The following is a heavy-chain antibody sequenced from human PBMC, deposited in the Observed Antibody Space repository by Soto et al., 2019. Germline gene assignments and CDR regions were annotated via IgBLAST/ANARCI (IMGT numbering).Heavy chain of an antibody. CDR2: ISYDGSNK. V-gene: IGHV3-30*18. D-gene: IGHD2-21*01. Sequence: QVQLVESGGGVVQPGRSLRLSCAASGFTFSSYGMHWVRQAPGKGLEWVAVISYDGSNKYYADSVKGRFTISRDNSKNTLYLQMNSLRAEDTAVYYCAKEVGVVTDYYYGMDVWGHGTTVTVSS. CDR1: GFTFSSYG. CDR3: AKEVGVVTDYYYGMDV. J-gene: IGHJ6*02.